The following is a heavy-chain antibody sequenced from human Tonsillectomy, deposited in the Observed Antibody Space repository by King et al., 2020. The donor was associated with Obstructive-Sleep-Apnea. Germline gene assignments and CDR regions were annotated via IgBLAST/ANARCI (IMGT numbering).Heavy chain of an antibody. V-gene: IGHV3-9*01. CDR1: GFNFDDHV. CDR3: VKEDGYTSGWYFDS. D-gene: IGHD6-19*01. J-gene: IGHJ4*02. Sequence: VQLVESGGDLVQPGRSLRLSCAASGFNFDDHVMHWVRQPPGKGLEWVSGITWNSDKIGYATSVKGRFTVSRDNAKNSLYLEMNSLRVEDTAFYYCVKEDGYTSGWYFDSWGQGTLVTVSS. CDR2: ITWNSDKI.